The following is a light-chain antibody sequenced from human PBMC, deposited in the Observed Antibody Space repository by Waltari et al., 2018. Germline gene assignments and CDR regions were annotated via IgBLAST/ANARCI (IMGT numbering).Light chain of an antibody. Sequence: QSVLTQPPSASGTPGQRVTISCSGHRPNLGSRTATWYQQFPGTAPNPPIYTNQQRPSGVPDRFSASKSGTSASLAISGLQSEDEADYYCSAWDDSLNGVVFGGGTKLTVL. V-gene: IGLV1-44*01. CDR2: TNQ. CDR3: SAWDDSLNGVV. CDR1: RPNLGSRT. J-gene: IGLJ2*01.